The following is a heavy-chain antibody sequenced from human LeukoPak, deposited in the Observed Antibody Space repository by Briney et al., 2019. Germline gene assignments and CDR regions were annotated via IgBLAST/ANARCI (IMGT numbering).Heavy chain of an antibody. J-gene: IGHJ4*02. CDR2: IYPDDSDT. D-gene: IGHD3-22*01. Sequence: GESLKISCRGSGYTFTTYWIGWVRQMPGKGLEWMGIIYPDDSDTRYSPSFQGQVTISADKSSSTVYLQWRSLKASDTAMYYYARQFYFDTSSYLAFDYWGQGTLVTVSS. V-gene: IGHV5-51*01. CDR1: GYTFTTYW. CDR3: ARQFYFDTSSYLAFDY.